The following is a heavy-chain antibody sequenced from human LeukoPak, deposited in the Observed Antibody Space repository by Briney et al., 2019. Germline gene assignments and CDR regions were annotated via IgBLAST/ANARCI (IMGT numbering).Heavy chain of an antibody. Sequence: GASVKVSCKASGYTFSRYGISWVRQAPGQGLEWMGWISGYDGNTKYAQKLQGRVTMTTDTSTSTAYMELRSLRSDDTAVYYCARGLLWFGELFNFDYWGQGTLVTVSS. CDR3: ARGLLWFGELFNFDY. CDR1: GYTFSRYG. CDR2: ISGYDGNT. D-gene: IGHD3-10*01. V-gene: IGHV1-18*01. J-gene: IGHJ4*02.